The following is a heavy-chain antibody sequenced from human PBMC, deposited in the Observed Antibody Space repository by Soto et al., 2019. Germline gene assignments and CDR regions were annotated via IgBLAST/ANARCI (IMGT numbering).Heavy chain of an antibody. D-gene: IGHD1-26*01. CDR1: GFSCANDG. Sequence: QSGGSVRLCCAASGFSCANDGMQCVRQAPGKGLVWVSRINSDGSSTSHADSVKGRFTISRDNAKNTLYLQMSSLRAEDTAVYYCSRPHYLPEDVFDVSTRRSAVTVS. V-gene: IGHV3-74*01. CDR2: INSDGSST. CDR3: SRPHYLPEDVFDV. J-gene: IGHJ3*01.